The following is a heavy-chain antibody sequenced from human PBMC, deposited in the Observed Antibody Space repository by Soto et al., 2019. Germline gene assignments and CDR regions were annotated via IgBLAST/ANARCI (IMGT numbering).Heavy chain of an antibody. J-gene: IGHJ4*02. D-gene: IGHD6-13*01. V-gene: IGHV1-18*01. CDR3: ARDLGREADGNHLFDY. CDR1: GYTFTSYG. CDR2: ISAYNGNT. Sequence: GASVKVSCKASGYTFTSYGISWVRQAPGQGLEWMGWISAYNGNTNYAQYFQGRVSMTTDTSTYTAYMELRSLRSDDTAVYYCARDLGREADGNHLFDYWGQGTLVTVSS.